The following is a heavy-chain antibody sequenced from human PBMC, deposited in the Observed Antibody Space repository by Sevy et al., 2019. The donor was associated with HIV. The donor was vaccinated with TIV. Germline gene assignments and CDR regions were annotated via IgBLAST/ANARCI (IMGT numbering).Heavy chain of an antibody. V-gene: IGHV4-39*01. J-gene: IGHJ5*02. D-gene: IGHD4-17*01. CDR3: AGFEYGDYTNLFDP. CDR1: GGSISSSSYY. Sequence: SETLSLTCTVSGGSISSSSYYWGWIRQPPGKGLEWIGNIYYSGSSYYNPSLNSRVTISVVTSKNQFSLKLTSVTAADMAVYYCAGFEYGDYTNLFDPWGQGTLVTVSS. CDR2: IYYSGSS.